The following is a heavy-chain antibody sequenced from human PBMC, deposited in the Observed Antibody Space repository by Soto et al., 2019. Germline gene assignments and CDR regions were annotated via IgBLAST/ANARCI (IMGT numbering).Heavy chain of an antibody. CDR3: ARASGPGYYDSSGYVLD. V-gene: IGHV4-59*12. Sequence: SETLSLTCTVSGGSISSYYWSWIRQPPGKGLEWIGYIYYSGSTNYNPSLKSRVTISVDRSKNQFSLKLSSVTAADTAVYYCARASGPGYYDSSGYVLDWGQGTLVTVSS. J-gene: IGHJ4*02. CDR2: IYYSGST. D-gene: IGHD3-22*01. CDR1: GGSISSYY.